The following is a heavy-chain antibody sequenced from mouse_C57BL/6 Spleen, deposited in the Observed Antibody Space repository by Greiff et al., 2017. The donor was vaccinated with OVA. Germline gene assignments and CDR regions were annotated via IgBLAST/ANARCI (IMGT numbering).Heavy chain of an antibody. V-gene: IGHV1-59*01. CDR2: IDPSDSYT. CDR3: ARSIYDGYYFDY. Sequence: QVQLQQPGAELVRPGTSVKLSCKASGYTFTSYWMHWVKQRPGQGLEWIGVIDPSDSYTNYNQKFKGKATLTVDTSSSTAYMQLSSLTSEDSAVYYCARSIYDGYYFDYWGQGTTLTVSS. CDR1: GYTFTSYW. D-gene: IGHD2-3*01. J-gene: IGHJ2*01.